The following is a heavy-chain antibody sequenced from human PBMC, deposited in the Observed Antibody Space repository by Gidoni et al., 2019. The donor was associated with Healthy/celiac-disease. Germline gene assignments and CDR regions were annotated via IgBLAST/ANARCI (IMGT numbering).Heavy chain of an antibody. CDR3: ARWGSGSYYNAQPYYYYGMDV. Sequence: EVQLVESGGGLVQPGGSLRLSCAASGFTVSSNYMSWVRQAPGKGLEWVSVIYSGGSTYYADSVKGRFTISRHNSKNTLYLQMTSLRAEDTAVYYCARWGSGSYYNAQPYYYYGMDVWGQGTTVTVSS. J-gene: IGHJ6*02. D-gene: IGHD3-10*01. V-gene: IGHV3-53*04. CDR1: GFTVSSNY. CDR2: IYSGGST.